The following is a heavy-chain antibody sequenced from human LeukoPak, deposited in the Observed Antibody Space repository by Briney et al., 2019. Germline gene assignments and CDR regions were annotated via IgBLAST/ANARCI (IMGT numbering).Heavy chain of an antibody. V-gene: IGHV1-18*04. CDR3: ARVAKLSSRIVVVPAALSEAYYYGMGV. D-gene: IGHD2-2*01. CDR1: GYTFTSYG. CDR2: ISAYNGNT. Sequence: GASVKVSCKASGYTFTSYGISWVRQAPGQGLEWMGWISAYNGNTNYAQKLQGRVTMTTDTSTSTAYMELRSLRSDDTAVYYCARVAKLSSRIVVVPAALSEAYYYGMGVWGKGTTVTVSS. J-gene: IGHJ6*04.